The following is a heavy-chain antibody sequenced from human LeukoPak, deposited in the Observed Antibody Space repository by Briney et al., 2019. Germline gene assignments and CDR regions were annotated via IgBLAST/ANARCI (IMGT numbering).Heavy chain of an antibody. CDR1: GGSISSGGYS. D-gene: IGHD3-22*01. Sequence: SETLSLTCTVSGGSISSGGYSWSWIRQHPGKGLEWIGYIYYSGSTYYNPSPKSRVTISVDTSKNQFSLKLSSVTAADTAVYYCARVITYYYDSSGYYYVYYFDYWGQGTLVTVSS. CDR2: IYYSGST. V-gene: IGHV4-31*03. CDR3: ARVITYYYDSSGYYYVYYFDY. J-gene: IGHJ4*02.